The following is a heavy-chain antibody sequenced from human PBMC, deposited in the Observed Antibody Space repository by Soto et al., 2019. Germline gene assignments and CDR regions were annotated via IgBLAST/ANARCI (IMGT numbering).Heavy chain of an antibody. V-gene: IGHV4-39*01. Sequence: SETLSLTCTVSGGSISSSSYYWGWIRQPPGKGLEWIGSIYYSGSTYYNPSLKSRVTISVDTSKNQFSLKLSSVTAADTAVYYCAGMIADDYGDQYYFDYWGQGTLVTVSS. J-gene: IGHJ4*02. CDR2: IYYSGST. CDR3: AGMIADDYGDQYYFDY. D-gene: IGHD4-17*01. CDR1: GGSISSSSYY.